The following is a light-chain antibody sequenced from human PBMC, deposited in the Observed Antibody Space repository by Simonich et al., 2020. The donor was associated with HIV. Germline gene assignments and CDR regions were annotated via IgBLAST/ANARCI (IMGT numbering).Light chain of an antibody. CDR3: MQSRQLPLT. Sequence: DIVMTQTPLSLSVTPGQPASISCQSSQSLLHSDGKTYLSGYLQKPGQSPQLLIFEVSNRLSGVPDRFTGSGSGTDVTLKISRVEAEDVGVYYCMQSRQLPLTFGQGTKVEIK. V-gene: IGKV2D-29*02. CDR1: QSLLHSDGKTY. J-gene: IGKJ1*01. CDR2: EVS.